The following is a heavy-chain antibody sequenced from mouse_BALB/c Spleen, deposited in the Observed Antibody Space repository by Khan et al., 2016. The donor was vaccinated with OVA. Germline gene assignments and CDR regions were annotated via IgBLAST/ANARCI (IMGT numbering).Heavy chain of an antibody. Sequence: QVQLQQSGPELVKPGALVKISCKASVYTFTAYNINWVKQRPGQGLEWIGWIYPGDGSTQYNENFKGEATLTADTSSNTAYMQLISLTSEKSTVDVWARGGLRWVAMDYWGQGTSVSVSS. D-gene: IGHD2-4*01. CDR1: VYTFTAYN. J-gene: IGHJ4*01. V-gene: IGHV1S56*01. CDR2: IYPGDGST. CDR3: ARGGLRWVAMDY.